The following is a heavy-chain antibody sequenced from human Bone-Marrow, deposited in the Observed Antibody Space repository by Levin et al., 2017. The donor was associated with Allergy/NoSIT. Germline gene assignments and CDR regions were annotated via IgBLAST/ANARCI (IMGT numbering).Heavy chain of an antibody. J-gene: IGHJ6*02. Sequence: GESLKISCEASGFTFSDYYMGWIRQAPGKGLEWTSYLSSSGAAMYYADSVKGRFTISRDNARNSLYLQMNSLRADDTDVYYCARGTSLDGIDVWGQGASVTVS. V-gene: IGHV3-11*01. D-gene: IGHD3-10*01. CDR2: LSSSGAAM. CDR3: ARGTSLDGIDV. CDR1: GFTFSDYY.